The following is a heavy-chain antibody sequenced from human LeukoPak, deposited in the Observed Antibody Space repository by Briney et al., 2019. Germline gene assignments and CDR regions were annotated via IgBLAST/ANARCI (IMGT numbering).Heavy chain of an antibody. D-gene: IGHD1-26*01. V-gene: IGHV3-30-3*01. CDR2: ISYVGGNK. CDR1: GFTFSSYA. CDR3: ARVPGELLSYSDY. Sequence: GGSLRLSCVASGFTFSSYAMRWVRQAPGKGLEWVAVISYVGGNKYYADSVKGGFTISRDNSKNTLYLQMNSLRAEDTAVRYCARVPGELLSYSDYWGQRTLVTLSS. J-gene: IGHJ4*02.